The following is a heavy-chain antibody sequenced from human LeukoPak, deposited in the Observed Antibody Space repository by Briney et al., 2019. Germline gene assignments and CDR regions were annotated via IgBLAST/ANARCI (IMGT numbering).Heavy chain of an antibody. CDR1: GDSISRYY. D-gene: IGHD6-25*01. V-gene: IGHV4-4*09. CDR2: IYTSGST. Sequence: SETLSLTCTLSGDSISRYYWSSIRQPPGKGLEWIGYIYTSGSTNYIPSLKSRPTISADTSNNQFSLKLPSLTAADTAIYDCAKYERSSAPWGYYYMDVWGKGTTVTVSS. CDR3: AKYERSSAPWGYYYMDV. J-gene: IGHJ6*03.